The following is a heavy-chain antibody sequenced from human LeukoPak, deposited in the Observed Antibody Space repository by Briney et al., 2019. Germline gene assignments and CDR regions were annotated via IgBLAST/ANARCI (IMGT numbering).Heavy chain of an antibody. CDR3: ASRTYLAY. V-gene: IGHV3-48*04. CDR1: GFTFSSYT. Sequence: GGSLRLSCTASGFTFSSYTMNWGRQAPGKGLEWVSSISGSSSSIYYADSVKGRFTISRDNAKNSLYLQMHGLRADDTAVYYCASRTYLAYWGQGTLVTVSS. CDR2: ISGSSSSI. J-gene: IGHJ4*02.